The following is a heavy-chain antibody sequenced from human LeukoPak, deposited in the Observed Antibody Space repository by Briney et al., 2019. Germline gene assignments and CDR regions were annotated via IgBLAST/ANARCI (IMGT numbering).Heavy chain of an antibody. CDR2: IYSGGST. V-gene: IGHV3-53*01. J-gene: IGHJ4*02. CDR3: TRVLSYGSGRFSFDY. D-gene: IGHD3-10*01. Sequence: GGSLRLSCAASGFTVSGNYMSWVRQAPGKGLEWVSVIYSGGSTYYADSVKGRFTISRDNSKNTPYLQMNSLRAEDTAVYYCTRVLSYGSGRFSFDYWGQGTLVTVSS. CDR1: GFTVSGNY.